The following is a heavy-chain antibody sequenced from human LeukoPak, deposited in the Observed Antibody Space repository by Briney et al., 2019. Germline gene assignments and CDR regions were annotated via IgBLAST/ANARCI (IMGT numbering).Heavy chain of an antibody. J-gene: IGHJ4*02. V-gene: IGHV3-11*04. CDR2: ISSSGSTI. CDR3: ARDARSGSYSFDY. Sequence: GGSLRLSCAASGFTFSDYYMSWIRQAPGKGLEWVSYISSSGSTIYYADSVKGRFTISRGNAKNSLYLQMNSLRAEDTAVYYCARDARSGSYSFDYWGQGTLVTVSS. D-gene: IGHD1-26*01. CDR1: GFTFSDYY.